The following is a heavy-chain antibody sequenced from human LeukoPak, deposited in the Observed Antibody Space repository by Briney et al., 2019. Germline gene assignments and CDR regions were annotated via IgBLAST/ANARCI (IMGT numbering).Heavy chain of an antibody. CDR2: ISYDGSNK. V-gene: IGHV3-30*04. CDR1: GFTFSSYA. Sequence: GRSLRLSCAASGFTFSSYAMHWVRQAPGKGLEWVAVISYDGSNKYYADSVKGRFTISRDNSKNTLYLQMNSLRAEDTAVYYCARMDSSGWDYYYYYGMDVWGQGTTVTVSS. D-gene: IGHD6-19*01. CDR3: ARMDSSGWDYYYYYGMDV. J-gene: IGHJ6*02.